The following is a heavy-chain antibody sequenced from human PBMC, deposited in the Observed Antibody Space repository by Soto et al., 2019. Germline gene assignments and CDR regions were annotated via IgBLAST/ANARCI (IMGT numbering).Heavy chain of an antibody. CDR1: GFTFSSYS. CDR2: ISASSDVT. CDR3: ARGRGYSYGKIDY. D-gene: IGHD5-18*01. J-gene: IGHJ4*02. Sequence: EVQVVESGGGLAQPGGSLRLSCAASGFTFSSYSMNWVRQAPGKGLEWISYISASSDVTYYADSVKGRFTISRDNAKNSMYLQMNSLRDEDTAVYYCARGRGYSYGKIDYWGQGTLVTVSS. V-gene: IGHV3-48*02.